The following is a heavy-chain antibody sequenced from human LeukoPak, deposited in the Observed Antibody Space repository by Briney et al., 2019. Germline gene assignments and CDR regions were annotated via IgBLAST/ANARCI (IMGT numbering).Heavy chain of an antibody. CDR2: IYPGDSDT. J-gene: IGHJ6*02. CDR3: ARAPGGGSSWYVPNYYYGMDV. V-gene: IGHV5-51*01. CDR1: GYSFTSYW. D-gene: IGHD6-13*01. Sequence: GESLKISCKGSGYSFTSYWIGWVRQMPGKGLEWMGIIYPGDSDTRYSPSFQGQVTISADKSISTAYLQWSSLKASDTAMYYCARAPGGGSSWYVPNYYYGMDVWGQGTTVTVSS.